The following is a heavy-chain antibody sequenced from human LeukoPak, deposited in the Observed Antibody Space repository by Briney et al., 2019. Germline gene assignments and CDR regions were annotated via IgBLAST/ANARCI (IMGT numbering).Heavy chain of an antibody. Sequence: GGSLRLSCAASGFTFSSYSMNWVRQAPGKGLEWVANIKQDGSEKYYVDSVKGRFTISRDNAKNSLYLQMNSLRAEDTAVYYCAKWGRLRGCDYWGQGTLVTVSS. V-gene: IGHV3-7*01. CDR2: IKQDGSEK. CDR3: AKWGRLRGCDY. D-gene: IGHD5-12*01. CDR1: GFTFSSYS. J-gene: IGHJ4*02.